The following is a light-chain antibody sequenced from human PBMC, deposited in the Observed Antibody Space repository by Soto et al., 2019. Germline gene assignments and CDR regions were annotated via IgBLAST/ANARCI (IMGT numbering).Light chain of an antibody. J-gene: IGKJ4*01. CDR2: GAS. CDR3: DQYNDWSLT. Sequence: EIVMTQSPATLSVSPGERATLSCRASQNIHNNLAWFQQKPGQAPTFLIYGASTRATGIPARFSGSGSGTEFTLTISSLQSEDFAVYYCDQYNDWSLTFGGGTKVESK. CDR1: QNIHNN. V-gene: IGKV3-15*01.